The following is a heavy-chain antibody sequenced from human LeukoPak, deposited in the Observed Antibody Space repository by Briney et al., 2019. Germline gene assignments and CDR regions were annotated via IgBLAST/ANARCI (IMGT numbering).Heavy chain of an antibody. D-gene: IGHD3-10*01. CDR2: INPNSGGT. J-gene: IGHJ5*02. CDR3: ARTITMVRGGGKNWFDP. V-gene: IGHV1-2*02. Sequence: ASVKVSCKASGYTFTGYYMHWVRQAPGQGLEWMGWINPNSGGTNYAQKFQGRVTMTRDTSISTAYMELSRLRSDDTAVYYCARTITMVRGGGKNWFDPWGQGTLVTVSS. CDR1: GYTFTGYY.